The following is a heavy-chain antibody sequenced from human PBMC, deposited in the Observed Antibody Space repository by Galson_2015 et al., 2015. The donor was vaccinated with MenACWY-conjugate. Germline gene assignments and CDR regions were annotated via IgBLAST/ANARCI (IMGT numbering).Heavy chain of an antibody. CDR3: ARAGSYRFDI. CDR2: INTDGTTT. J-gene: IGHJ3*02. V-gene: IGHV3-74*01. CDR1: GFTFSSYW. Sequence: SLRLSCAASGFTFSSYWLHWVRRAPGKGLVWASRINTDGTTTNYADFVEGRFTISRDNGKNTAFLQMNSLRAEDTAVYYCARAGSYRFDIWGQGTMVTVSS. D-gene: IGHD3-10*01.